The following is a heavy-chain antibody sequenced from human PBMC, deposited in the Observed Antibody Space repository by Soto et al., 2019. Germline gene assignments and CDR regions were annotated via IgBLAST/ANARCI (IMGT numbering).Heavy chain of an antibody. D-gene: IGHD6-13*01. CDR2: IVPVFPSV. J-gene: IGHJ6*02. CDR3: AREMPTTAAAYFYYGINV. CDR1: GGAFNNYA. V-gene: IGHV1-69*18. Sequence: QVQLVQSGAEVKRPGSSVKVSCKASGGAFNNYAIYWVRQAPGQGLEWLGTIVPVFPSVYYATTFQGTLTITADGSTDTVYMMLTSLKAEDTAVYYCAREMPTTAAAYFYYGINVWGQGTSFTVSS.